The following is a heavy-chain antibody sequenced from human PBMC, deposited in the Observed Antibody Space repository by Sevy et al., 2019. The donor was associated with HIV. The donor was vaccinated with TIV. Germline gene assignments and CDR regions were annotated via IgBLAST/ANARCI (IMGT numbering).Heavy chain of an antibody. Sequence: GGSLRLSCAASGFTVSNSYMSWVRQAPGKGLEWVSIIYSGVTTSYADSVRGRFTISRDNSKNTLSLQMNSLRAEDTAVYYCARLSVYYYGSSGYYTTGNAFDIWGQGTMVTVSS. CDR2: IYSGVTT. J-gene: IGHJ3*02. V-gene: IGHV3-53*01. CDR1: GFTVSNSY. D-gene: IGHD3-22*01. CDR3: ARLSVYYYGSSGYYTTGNAFDI.